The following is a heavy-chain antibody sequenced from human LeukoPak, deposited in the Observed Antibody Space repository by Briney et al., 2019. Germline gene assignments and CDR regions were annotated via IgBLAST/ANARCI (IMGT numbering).Heavy chain of an antibody. D-gene: IGHD5-18*01. CDR1: GGSISTYH. Sequence: SETLSLTCTVSGGSISTYHWNWIRKSPEKGLEGIGYMQSTGNSNYNPSLKSRVTMSVDMSRNQIVLNLSSVTAADTAVYFCARDKQHSYGRYFDHWGQGTLVTVSS. J-gene: IGHJ4*02. V-gene: IGHV4-59*01. CDR2: MQSTGNS. CDR3: ARDKQHSYGRYFDH.